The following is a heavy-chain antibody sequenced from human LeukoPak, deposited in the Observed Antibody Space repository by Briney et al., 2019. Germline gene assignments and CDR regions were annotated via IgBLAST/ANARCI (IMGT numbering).Heavy chain of an antibody. Sequence: GASVKVSCKASGYTFTGYYMHWVRQAPGQGLEWMGWINPNSGGTNYAQKFQGRVTMTRDTSISTAYMELSRLRSDDTAVYYCAREKRAVAGTLADAFDIWGQGTMVTVSS. J-gene: IGHJ3*02. D-gene: IGHD6-19*01. CDR1: GYTFTGYY. CDR3: AREKRAVAGTLADAFDI. CDR2: INPNSGGT. V-gene: IGHV1-2*02.